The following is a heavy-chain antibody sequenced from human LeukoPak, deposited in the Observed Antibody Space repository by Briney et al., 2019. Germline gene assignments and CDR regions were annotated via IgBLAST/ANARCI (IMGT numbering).Heavy chain of an antibody. D-gene: IGHD2-21*02. Sequence: GESLKISCKGSGHTFSISWIGWVRQKPGEGLEWMGIIYVGDSDTRYNPSFQGQVSISADRSTSTAYLQWSSLKSSDTAIYYCARCGHYDAYRVWGQGTLVSVSS. V-gene: IGHV5-51*01. CDR3: ARCGHYDAYRV. CDR1: GHTFSISW. CDR2: IYVGDSDT. J-gene: IGHJ3*01.